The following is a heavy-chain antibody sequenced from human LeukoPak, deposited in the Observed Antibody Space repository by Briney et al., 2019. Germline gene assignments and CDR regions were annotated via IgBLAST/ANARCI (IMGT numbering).Heavy chain of an antibody. CDR3: AKDRCSNGVGCYYYYMDV. J-gene: IGHJ6*03. CDR2: ISSSGSTI. CDR1: GFTFSSYE. V-gene: IGHV3-48*03. Sequence: GGSLRLSCAASGFTFSSYEMNWVRQAPGKGVEWVSYISSSGSTIYYADSVKGRFSISRDSSKNILYLQMNSVRVEDTAVYYCAKDRCSNGVGCYYYYMDVWGKGTTVTISS. D-gene: IGHD2-8*01.